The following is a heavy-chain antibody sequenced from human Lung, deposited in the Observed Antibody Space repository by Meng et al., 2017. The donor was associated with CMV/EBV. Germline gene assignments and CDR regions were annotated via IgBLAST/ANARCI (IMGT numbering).Heavy chain of an antibody. CDR1: GGSVSSGSYY. CDR2: IYYSGST. CDR3: ARGSGFLELPQN. J-gene: IGHJ4*02. D-gene: IGHD3-3*01. V-gene: IGHV4-61*01. Sequence: SXTXSLXCTVSGGSVSSGSYYWSWIRQPPGKGLEWIGYIYYSGSTNYNPSLKSRVTISVDTSKNQFSLKLSSVTAADTAVYYCARGSGFLELPQNWAQGTXVTVSS.